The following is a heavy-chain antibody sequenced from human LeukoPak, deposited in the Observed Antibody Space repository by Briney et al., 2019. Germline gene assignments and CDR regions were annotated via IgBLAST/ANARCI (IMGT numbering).Heavy chain of an antibody. D-gene: IGHD6-19*01. CDR1: GHTFTSYG. J-gene: IGHJ4*02. V-gene: IGHV1-18*01. CDR2: ISVYNGNT. Sequence: GASVKVSCKSSGHTFTSYGINWVRQAPGQGLEWMEWISVYNGNTYYAQKFQGRITMTTDTSTSTAYMDLRSLRSDDTAVYYCASAQEIAVAGSYFDYWGQGTLVTVSS. CDR3: ASAQEIAVAGSYFDY.